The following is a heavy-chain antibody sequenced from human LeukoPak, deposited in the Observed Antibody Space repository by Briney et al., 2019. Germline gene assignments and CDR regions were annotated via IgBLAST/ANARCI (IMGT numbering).Heavy chain of an antibody. CDR2: ISSGSRTI. CDR1: GFTFSSYS. Sequence: GGSLRLSCAASGFTFSSYSMNWVRQAPGKGLEWVSYISSGSRTIYYADSVKGRFTISRDNAKKSLYLQMNTLRDEDTAVYYCARAFGYCSTTNCYYFDYWGQGTLVTVSS. CDR3: ARAFGYCSTTNCYYFDY. V-gene: IGHV3-48*02. D-gene: IGHD2-2*03. J-gene: IGHJ4*02.